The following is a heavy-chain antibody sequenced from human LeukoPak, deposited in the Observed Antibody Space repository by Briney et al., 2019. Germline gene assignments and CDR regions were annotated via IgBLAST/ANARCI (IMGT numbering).Heavy chain of an antibody. J-gene: IGHJ4*02. CDR2: IKPDGTEK. Sequence: GALRLSCAASGFAFSNYWMTWVRQAPGKGLHWVANIKPDGTEKNYVDSVKGRFTISRDNAKNSVYPQLNSLRVDDTALYYCARTPLTQLEPDYFDSWGQGTLVSVS. CDR1: GFAFSNYW. CDR3: ARTPLTQLEPDYFDS. V-gene: IGHV3-7*01. D-gene: IGHD1-1*01.